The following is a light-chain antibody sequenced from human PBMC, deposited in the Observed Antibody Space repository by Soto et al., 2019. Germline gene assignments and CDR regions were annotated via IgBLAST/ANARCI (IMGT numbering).Light chain of an antibody. J-gene: IGLJ1*01. CDR1: SSDIGGYNS. V-gene: IGLV2-14*01. CDR2: QVS. CDR3: SSYSISTAYL. Sequence: QSALTQPASVSGSPGQSITISCTGTSSDIGGYNSVSWYQHHPGKAPKLIVFQVSFRPSAVSDRFSGSKSDNTASLTISGLQAEDEADYFCSSYSISTAYLFGTGTKVTVL.